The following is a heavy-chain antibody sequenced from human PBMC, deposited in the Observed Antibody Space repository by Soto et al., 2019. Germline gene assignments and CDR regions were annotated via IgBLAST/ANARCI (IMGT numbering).Heavy chain of an antibody. CDR2: ISSSSSYI. V-gene: IGHV3-21*01. CDR1: GFTFSSYS. CDR3: ARGGGIAVAGTMNWFDP. J-gene: IGHJ5*02. Sequence: EVQLVESGGGLVKPGGSLRLSCAASGFTFSSYSMNWVRQAPGKGLEWVSSISSSSSYIYYADSVKGRFTISRDNAKNSLYPQMNRLKAGDTAVYYCARGGGIAVAGTMNWFDPWGQGTLVTVSS. D-gene: IGHD6-19*01.